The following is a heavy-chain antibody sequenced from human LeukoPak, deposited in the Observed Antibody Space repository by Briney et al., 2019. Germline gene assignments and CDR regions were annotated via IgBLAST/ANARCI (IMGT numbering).Heavy chain of an antibody. CDR2: ISGSGGST. Sequence: GGSLRLSCAASGFTFSSYAMSWVRQAPGKGLEWVSAISGSGGSTYYADSVKGRFTISRDHSKNTLYLQMNSLRAEDTAVYYCAKGRGSSVWYQVFDIWGQGTKVTVSS. D-gene: IGHD6-19*01. V-gene: IGHV3-23*01. CDR1: GFTFSSYA. J-gene: IGHJ3*02. CDR3: AKGRGSSVWYQVFDI.